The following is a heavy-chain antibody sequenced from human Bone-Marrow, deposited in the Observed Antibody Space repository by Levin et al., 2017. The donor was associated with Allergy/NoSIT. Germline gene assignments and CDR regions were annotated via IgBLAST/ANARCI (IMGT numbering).Heavy chain of an antibody. J-gene: IGHJ4*02. Sequence: GASVNVSCKTSGYTFTANYIHWVRQAPGQGLEWMGWINPNTAGTNYAQKFQDRVTMTRDTSTSTAYMEMFRLTSDDTAVYYCARDDGVCSGANCPPSGYWGQGTRVTVSA. D-gene: IGHD2-15*01. CDR2: INPNTAGT. CDR3: ARDDGVCSGANCPPSGY. V-gene: IGHV1-2*02. CDR1: GYTFTANY.